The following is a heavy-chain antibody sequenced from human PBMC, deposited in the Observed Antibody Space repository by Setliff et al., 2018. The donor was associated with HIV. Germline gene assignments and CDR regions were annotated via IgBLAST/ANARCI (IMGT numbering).Heavy chain of an antibody. D-gene: IGHD3-10*01. CDR2: VIPIFGTA. CDR3: ARDPYYYGSGSLGLDY. Sequence: SVKVSCKASGGTFSSYAISWVRQAPGQGLEWMGGVIPIFGTANYAQKFQGRVTITADESTSTAYMELSSLRSEDTAVYYCARDPYYYGSGSLGLDYWGQGTLVTVSS. J-gene: IGHJ4*02. CDR1: GGTFSSYA. V-gene: IGHV1-69*13.